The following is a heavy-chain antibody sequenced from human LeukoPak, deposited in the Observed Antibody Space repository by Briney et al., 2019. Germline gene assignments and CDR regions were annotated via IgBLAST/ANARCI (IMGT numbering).Heavy chain of an antibody. V-gene: IGHV4-30-4*08. D-gene: IGHD6-13*01. CDR3: AREPVVSSGTSDIFDL. CDR1: GGSIGSGDDY. J-gene: IGHJ3*01. Sequence: SQTLSLTCTVSGGSIGSGDDYWSWIRQPPGKALEWIGYIHNSGNPYYNPSLKSRLTISVDTSKNQFSLKLNSVTAADTAVYYCAREPVVSSGTSDIFDLWGQGTMVTVSS. CDR2: IHNSGNP.